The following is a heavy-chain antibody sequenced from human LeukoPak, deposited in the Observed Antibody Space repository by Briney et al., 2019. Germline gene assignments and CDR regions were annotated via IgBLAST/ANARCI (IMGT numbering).Heavy chain of an antibody. CDR2: IYNSGST. Sequence: SETLSLTCTVSGASISGYYWSWIRQPPGKGLEWIGYIYNSGSTNYNPSLKSRVTISVDTSKNQFSLKLSSVTAADTAVYYCARELGMKGAMDYWGQGTLVTVSS. CDR3: ARELGMKGAMDY. D-gene: IGHD2-2*01. CDR1: GASISGYY. V-gene: IGHV4-59*01. J-gene: IGHJ4*02.